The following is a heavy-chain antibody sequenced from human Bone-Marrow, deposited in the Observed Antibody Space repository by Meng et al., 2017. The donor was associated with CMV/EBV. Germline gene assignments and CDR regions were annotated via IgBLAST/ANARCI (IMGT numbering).Heavy chain of an antibody. J-gene: IGHJ4*02. CDR1: GYSFTTYW. D-gene: IGHD3-3*01. CDR2: IYPGDSDT. V-gene: IGHV5-51*01. CDR3: ARLRFLEWNSFDY. Sequence: KVSCKGSGYSFTTYWIGWVRQMPGKGLEWMGIIYPGDSDTRYSPSFQGQVTISADKSNSTAYLQWNSLKASDTAMYYCARLRFLEWNSFDYWGQGTLVTVSS.